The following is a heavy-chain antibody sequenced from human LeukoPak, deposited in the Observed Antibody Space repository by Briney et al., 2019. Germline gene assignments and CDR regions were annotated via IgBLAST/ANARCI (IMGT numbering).Heavy chain of an antibody. CDR3: ARDSHYSYGPFFDY. D-gene: IGHD5-18*01. J-gene: IGHJ4*02. CDR2: TSSSGSTI. CDR1: GFTFSSYE. V-gene: IGHV3-48*03. Sequence: PGGSLRLSCAASGFTFSSYEMNWVRQAPGKGLEWVSYTSSSGSTIYYADSVKGRFTISRDNAKNSLYLQMNSLRAEDTAVYYCARDSHYSYGPFFDYWGQGTLVTVSS.